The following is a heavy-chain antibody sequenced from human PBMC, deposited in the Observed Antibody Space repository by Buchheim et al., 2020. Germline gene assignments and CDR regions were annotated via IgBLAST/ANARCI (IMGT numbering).Heavy chain of an antibody. CDR3: ASSVAAAGRDIDY. D-gene: IGHD6-13*01. CDR2: ISSSSSTI. CDR1: GFTFSSYS. Sequence: EVQLVESGGGLVQPGGSLRLSCAASGFTFSSYSMNWVRQAPGKGLEWVSYISSSSSTIYYADSVKGRFTISSENAKNSLYLQMNSLRAEDTAVYYCASSVAAAGRDIDYWGQGTL. V-gene: IGHV3-48*04. J-gene: IGHJ4*02.